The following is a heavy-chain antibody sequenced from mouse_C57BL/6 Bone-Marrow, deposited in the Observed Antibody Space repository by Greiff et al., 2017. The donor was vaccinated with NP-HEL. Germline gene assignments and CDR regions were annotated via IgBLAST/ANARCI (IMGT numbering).Heavy chain of an antibody. D-gene: IGHD1-1*01. CDR1: GFTFSDYG. J-gene: IGHJ4*01. CDR2: ISSGSSTI. V-gene: IGHV5-17*01. CDR3: ATFYYYGSSPYYYAMDD. Sequence: EVKLLESGGGLVKPGGSLKLSCAASGFTFSDYGMHWVRQAPEQGLEWVAYISSGSSTIYYADTVKGRFTISRDNAKNTLFLQMTSLRAEDTAMYYCATFYYYGSSPYYYAMDDWGQGTSVTVSS.